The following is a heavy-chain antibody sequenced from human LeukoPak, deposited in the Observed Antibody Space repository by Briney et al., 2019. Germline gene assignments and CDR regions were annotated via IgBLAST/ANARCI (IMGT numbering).Heavy chain of an antibody. CDR1: GFSLSTSGVG. CDR3: ARLGGSGNFDY. J-gene: IGHJ4*02. Sequence: SGPTLVNPTQTLTLTCTFSGFSLSTSGVGVGWIRQPPGRGLEWIGSGSHRGNNYYNPSLKSRVTISMDTSKNQFSLKLSSVTAADTAVYYCARLGGSGNFDYWGQGTLVPVSS. CDR2: GSHRGNN. V-gene: IGHV4-39*01. D-gene: IGHD1-26*01.